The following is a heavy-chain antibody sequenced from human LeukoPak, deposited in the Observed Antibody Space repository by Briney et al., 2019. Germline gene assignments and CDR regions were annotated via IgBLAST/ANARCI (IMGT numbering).Heavy chain of an antibody. V-gene: IGHV3-23*01. D-gene: IGHD3-10*01. CDR3: AKGRGSTVVRGVIYYFYYMDV. Sequence: GGSLRLSCAASGFTFSSYAMSWVRQAPGKGLEWVSTISGSGGSAYFADYVQGRFTISRDNSKNTLDLQMNSLRAEDTAVYYCAKGRGSTVVRGVIYYFYYMDVWGKGTTVTVSS. CDR1: GFTFSSYA. J-gene: IGHJ6*03. CDR2: ISGSGGSA.